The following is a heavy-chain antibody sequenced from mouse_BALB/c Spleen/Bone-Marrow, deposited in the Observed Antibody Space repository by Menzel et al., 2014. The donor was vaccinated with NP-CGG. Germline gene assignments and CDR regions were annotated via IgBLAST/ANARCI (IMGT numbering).Heavy chain of an antibody. V-gene: IGHV1-5*01. Sequence: VQLKESGTVLARPGASVKMSCKASGYTFTSYWMHWVKQRPGQGLEWIGAIYPGNSDTSYNQKLKGKAKLTAVTSTSTAYMELSSLTNEDSAVYYCTRWNYYGSSYDYWGQGTTLTVSS. CDR2: IYPGNSDT. J-gene: IGHJ2*01. D-gene: IGHD1-1*01. CDR3: TRWNYYGSSYDY. CDR1: GYTFTSYW.